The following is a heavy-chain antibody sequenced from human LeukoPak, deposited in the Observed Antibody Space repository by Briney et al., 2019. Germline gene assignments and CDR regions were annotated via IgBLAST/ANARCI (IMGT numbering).Heavy chain of an antibody. CDR3: ARGVAVAGYYYYYGMDV. CDR1: GGAFSSYA. D-gene: IGHD6-19*01. J-gene: IGHJ6*02. V-gene: IGHV1-69*01. Sequence: SVKVSCKASGGAFSSYAISWVRQAPGQGLEWMGGIIPIFGTANYAQKFQGRVTITADESTSTAYMELSSLRSEDTAVYYCARGVAVAGYYYYYGMDVWGQGTTVTVSS. CDR2: IIPIFGTA.